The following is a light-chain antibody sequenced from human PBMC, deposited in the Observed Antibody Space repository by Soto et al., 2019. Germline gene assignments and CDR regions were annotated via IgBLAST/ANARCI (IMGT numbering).Light chain of an antibody. V-gene: IGKV3-11*01. J-gene: IGKJ5*01. CDR2: GAS. Sequence: EIVLTQSPATLSLSPGERATLSCRASQSVSNNLAWYQQKPGQAPRLLIYGASSRATGIPDRFSGSGSGTDFTLTISSLEPEDFAVYYCQQRTSWPITFGQGTRLEIK. CDR3: QQRTSWPIT. CDR1: QSVSNN.